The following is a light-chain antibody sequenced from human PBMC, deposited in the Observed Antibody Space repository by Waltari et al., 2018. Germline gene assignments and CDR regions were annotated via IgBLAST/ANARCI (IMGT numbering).Light chain of an antibody. Sequence: DIVMTQSPDSLAVSLGERATINCKSSQTVLYRDNNKNYLTWYQQKPGQPPKLLFSSASIRESGVPDRLSASGSGTDFTLTISSLQAEDVAVYYCHQHYTTPWTFGQGTKVEIK. J-gene: IGKJ1*01. CDR3: HQHYTTPWT. V-gene: IGKV4-1*01. CDR2: SAS. CDR1: QTVLYRDNNKNY.